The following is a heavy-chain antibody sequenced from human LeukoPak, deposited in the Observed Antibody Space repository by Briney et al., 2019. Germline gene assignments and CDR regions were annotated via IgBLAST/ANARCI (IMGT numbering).Heavy chain of an antibody. CDR2: IKQDGSEK. CDR3: ARLRSVAGFYFDY. Sequence: GGSLRLSCAASGFTFSSYWVSWVRQAPGKGLEWVANIKQDGSEKYYVDSVKGRFTISRDNAKNSLYLQMNSLRAEDTAVYYCARLRSVAGFYFDYWGQGTLVTVSS. CDR1: GFTFSSYW. J-gene: IGHJ4*02. D-gene: IGHD6-19*01. V-gene: IGHV3-7*01.